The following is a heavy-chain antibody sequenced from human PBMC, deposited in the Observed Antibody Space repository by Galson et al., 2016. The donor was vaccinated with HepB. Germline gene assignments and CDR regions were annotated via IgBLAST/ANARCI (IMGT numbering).Heavy chain of an antibody. CDR1: GFPFSSYA. D-gene: IGHD3-10*01. CDR2: ISSNGGNT. V-gene: IGHV3-64D*06. J-gene: IGHJ4*02. CDR3: VKDVWFGELLFSY. Sequence: SLRLSCAASGFPFSSYAMHWVRQAPGKGLKYVSTISSNGGNTYYADSVKGRFTISRDSSRNTLYLQMRSLRAEDTAVYYCVKDVWFGELLFSYWGQATLGTVSS.